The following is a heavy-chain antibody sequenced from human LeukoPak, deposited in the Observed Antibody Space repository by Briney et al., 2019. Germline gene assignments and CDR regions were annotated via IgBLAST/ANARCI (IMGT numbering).Heavy chain of an antibody. V-gene: IGHV4-59*08. J-gene: IGHJ3*02. Sequence: PSETLSLTCTVSGGSISSYYWSWIRQPPGKGLEWIGYIYYSGSTNYNPSLKSRVTISVDASKNQFSLKLSSVTAADTAVYYCASSTGYSSGLNAFDIWGQGTMVTVSS. CDR2: IYYSGST. CDR3: ASSTGYSSGLNAFDI. D-gene: IGHD6-19*01. CDR1: GGSISSYY.